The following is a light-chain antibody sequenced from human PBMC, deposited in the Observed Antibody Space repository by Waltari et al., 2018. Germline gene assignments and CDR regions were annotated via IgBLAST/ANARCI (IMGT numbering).Light chain of an antibody. CDR1: QSVSSN. V-gene: IGKV3-15*01. J-gene: IGKJ1*01. CDR2: GAS. Sequence: EIVMTQSPATLSVSPGERPTLPCRASQSVSSNLAWYQQKPGQAPRLLIYGASTRATGIPARFSGSGSGTEFTLTISSLQSEDFAVYYCQQYNNWPLWTFGQGTKVEIK. CDR3: QQYNNWPLWT.